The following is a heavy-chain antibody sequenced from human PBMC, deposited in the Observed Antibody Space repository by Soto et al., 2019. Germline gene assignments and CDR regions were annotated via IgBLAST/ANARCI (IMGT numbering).Heavy chain of an antibody. J-gene: IGHJ6*02. CDR2: IYPGDSDT. V-gene: IGHV5-51*01. CDR3: AASIFYYGMDV. Sequence: RGESLKISCKGSGYTFTNYWIGWVRQMPGKGLEWMGIIYPGDSDTKYNPSFQGQVTISAGKSITTTYLQWSSLKASDTAIYYCAASIFYYGMDVWGQGTTVTVSS. CDR1: GYTFTNYW.